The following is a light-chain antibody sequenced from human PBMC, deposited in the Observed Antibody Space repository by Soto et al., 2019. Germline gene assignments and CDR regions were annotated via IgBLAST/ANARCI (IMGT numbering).Light chain of an antibody. CDR1: SSDVGGYNY. V-gene: IGLV2-8*01. Sequence: QSVLTQPPSASGSPGQSVTISCTGTSSDVGGYNYVSWYQQHPGKAPKLMIYEVSKRPSGVPDRFSGSKSGNTASLTVSGLQAEDEADYYCSSYAGSNNHVVFGEGTKLTVL. CDR3: SSYAGSNNHVV. J-gene: IGLJ2*01. CDR2: EVS.